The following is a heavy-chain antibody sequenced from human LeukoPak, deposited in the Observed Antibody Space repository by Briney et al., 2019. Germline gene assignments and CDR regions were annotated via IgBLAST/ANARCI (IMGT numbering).Heavy chain of an antibody. CDR1: GSTLTAKP. CDR2: FSGSGGST. Sequence: GGSWNFPGAPLGSTLTAKPLTWSPRPPGKGWEGVSAFSGSGGSTYYADSVKGRFTISRDNSKNTLYLQMNSLRAEDTAVYYCAKDSGYTAMRDYFDYWGQGTLVTVSS. CDR3: AKDSGYTAMRDYFDY. J-gene: IGHJ4*02. D-gene: IGHD5-18*01. V-gene: IGHV3-23*01.